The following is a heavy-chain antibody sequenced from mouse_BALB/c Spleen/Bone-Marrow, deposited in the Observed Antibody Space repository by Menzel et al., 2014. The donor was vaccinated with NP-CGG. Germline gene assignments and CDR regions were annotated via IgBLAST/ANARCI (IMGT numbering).Heavy chain of an antibody. V-gene: IGHV5-12-2*01. CDR3: ATLTGTSY. CDR1: GFPFSSYT. CDR2: ITNGGGST. Sequence: EVKLMESGGGLVQPGGSLKHSCAASGFPFSSYTMSWFRQTPEKRLEWVAFITNGGGSTYYPDTLKGRFTISRDDAKNTLYLQMSSLKSEDTAMYYCATLTGTSYWGQGTLVTVSA. D-gene: IGHD4-1*01. J-gene: IGHJ3*01.